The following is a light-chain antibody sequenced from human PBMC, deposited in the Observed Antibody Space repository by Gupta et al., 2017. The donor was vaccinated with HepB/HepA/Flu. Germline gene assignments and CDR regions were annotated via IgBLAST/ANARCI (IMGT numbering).Light chain of an antibody. CDR3: QHYDDSIPLS. J-gene: IGKJ4*01. CDR2: GAS. V-gene: IGKV3-20*01. Sequence: EIVLTQSPGTLSLSPGERATLSCRASQSFTSGYLAWYQQKPGQAPRLLIYGASSRATGVPDRFSGSEYGTDFTLTITRREPEDFAVYYCQHYDDSIPLSFGAGTKVEMK. CDR1: QSFTSGY.